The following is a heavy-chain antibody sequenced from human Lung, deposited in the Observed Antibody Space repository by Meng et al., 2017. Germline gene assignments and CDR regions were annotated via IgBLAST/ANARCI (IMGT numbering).Heavy chain of an antibody. J-gene: IGHJ2*01. V-gene: IGHV4-30-4*01. Sequence: HRQGSGPGRVNPSQTLSLTCTVSGGSISSSNYYWSWIRQPPGKGLEWSGHIYNSGSTYYNPSLKSRITISVDTSKNQFSLKLSSVTAADTAVYYCARGQKGYFDLWGRGTLVTVSS. CDR2: IYNSGST. CDR3: ARGQKGYFDL. CDR1: GGSISSSNYY.